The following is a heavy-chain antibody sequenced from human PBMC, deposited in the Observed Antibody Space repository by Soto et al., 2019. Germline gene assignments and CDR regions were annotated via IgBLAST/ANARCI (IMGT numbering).Heavy chain of an antibody. V-gene: IGHV3-66*01. CDR2: IYSGGST. CDR1: GFTVSSNY. CDR3: AREGYCGGDCFDY. Sequence: EVQLVESGGGLVQPGGSLRLSCAASGFTVSSNYMSWVRQAPGKGLEWVSVIYSGGSTYYADSVKGRFTISRDNSKNTLYLQINSLRAEDTAVYYCAREGYCGGDCFDYWGQGTLVTVSS. J-gene: IGHJ4*02. D-gene: IGHD2-21*01.